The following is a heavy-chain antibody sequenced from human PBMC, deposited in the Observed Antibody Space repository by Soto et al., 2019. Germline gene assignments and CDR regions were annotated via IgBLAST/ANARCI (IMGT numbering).Heavy chain of an antibody. CDR3: AKDNRIAAAGSYYYGMDV. CDR1: GFTFDDYA. Sequence: GGSLRLSCAASGFTFDDYAMHWVCQAPGKGLEWVSLISWDGGSTYYADSVKGRFTISRDNSKNSLYLQMNSLRAEDTALYYCAKDNRIAAAGSYYYGMDVWGQGTTVTVSS. V-gene: IGHV3-43D*04. D-gene: IGHD6-13*01. J-gene: IGHJ6*02. CDR2: ISWDGGST.